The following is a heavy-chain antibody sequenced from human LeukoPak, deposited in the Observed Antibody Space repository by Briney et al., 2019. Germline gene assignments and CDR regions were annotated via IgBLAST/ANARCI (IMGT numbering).Heavy chain of an antibody. V-gene: IGHV3-23*01. J-gene: IGHJ4*02. CDR2: ISGSGGST. CDR1: GFTVSSNY. Sequence: GGSLRLSCAASGFTVSSNYMSWVRQAPGKGLEWVSAISGSGGSTYYADSVKGRFTISRDNSKNTLYLQMNSLRAEDTAVYYCAKACGHYYDSSGYPIDYWGQGTLVTVSS. D-gene: IGHD3-22*01. CDR3: AKACGHYYDSSGYPIDY.